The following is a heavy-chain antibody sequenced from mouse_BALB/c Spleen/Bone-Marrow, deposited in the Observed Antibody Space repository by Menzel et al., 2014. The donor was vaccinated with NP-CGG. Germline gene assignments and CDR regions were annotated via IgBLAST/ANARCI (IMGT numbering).Heavy chain of an antibody. J-gene: IGHJ1*01. Sequence: EVQLQQSGGGLVQPGGSLRLSCATSGFTFTDYYMSWVRQPPGKALEWLGSIRNKANGYTTEYSASVKGRFTISRDNSQSILYLQMNTLRAEDSATYYCARDNYYGYHWYFDVWGAGTTVTVSS. V-gene: IGHV7-3*02. CDR1: GFTFTDYY. D-gene: IGHD1-2*01. CDR2: IRNKANGYTT. CDR3: ARDNYYGYHWYFDV.